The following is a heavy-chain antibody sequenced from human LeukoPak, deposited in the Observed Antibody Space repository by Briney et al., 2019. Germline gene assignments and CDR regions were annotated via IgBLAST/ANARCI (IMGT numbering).Heavy chain of an antibody. V-gene: IGHV3-23*01. CDR2: ISGSGGST. J-gene: IGHJ1*01. Sequence: PGGSLRLSCAASGFTFSNYDMSWVRQAPGKGLEWVSLISGSGGSTYSADSVKGRFTISRDNSKNMLYLQMNSLRAEDTAVYYCARVSHYYDSSGYVEYFQHWGQGTLVTVSS. CDR1: GFTFSNYD. CDR3: ARVSHYYDSSGYVEYFQH. D-gene: IGHD3-22*01.